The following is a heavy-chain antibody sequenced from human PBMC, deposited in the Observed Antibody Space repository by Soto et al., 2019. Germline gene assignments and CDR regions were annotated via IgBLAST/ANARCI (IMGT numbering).Heavy chain of an antibody. CDR3: ARPFLGRYSQNWFDP. CDR2: IDPSDSYT. D-gene: IGHD3-3*01. V-gene: IGHV5-10-1*01. J-gene: IGHJ5*02. CDR1: GYSFTSYW. Sequence: GESLKISCNGSGYSFTSYWISWVRQMPGKGLEWMGRIDPSDSYTNYSPSFQGHVTISADKSISTAYLQWSSLKASDTAMYYCARPFLGRYSQNWFDPWGQGTLVTVSS.